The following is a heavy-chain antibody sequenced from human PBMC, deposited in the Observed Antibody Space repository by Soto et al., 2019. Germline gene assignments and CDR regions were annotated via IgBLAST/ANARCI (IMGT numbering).Heavy chain of an antibody. V-gene: IGHV3-48*03. D-gene: IGHD2-15*01. CDR3: AGGLLHWLDP. CDR2: ISSSGSTI. CDR1: GFTFSSYE. Sequence: GGSLRLSCAASGFTFSSYEMNWVRQAPGKGLEWVSYISSSGSTIYYADSVKGRFTISRDNAKNSLYLQMNSLRAEDTAVYYCAGGLLHWLDPWGQGTLVTVSS. J-gene: IGHJ5*02.